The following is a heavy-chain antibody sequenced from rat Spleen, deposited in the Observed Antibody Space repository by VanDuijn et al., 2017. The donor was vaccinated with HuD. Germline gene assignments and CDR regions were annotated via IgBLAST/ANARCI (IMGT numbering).Heavy chain of an antibody. D-gene: IGHD1-1*01. V-gene: IGHV5-29*01. CDR3: ARHYYSGDWYFDF. Sequence: EVQLVESGGGLVQPGRSLKLSCAASGFTFSDYGMAWVRQGPTKGLEWVATISYGDRSGHSSTYYRDSVKGRFTISRDNAKSTLYLQMDSLRSEDTATYYCARHYYSGDWYFDFWGPGTMVTVSS. CDR1: GFTFSDYG. CDR2: ISYGDRSGHSST. J-gene: IGHJ1*01.